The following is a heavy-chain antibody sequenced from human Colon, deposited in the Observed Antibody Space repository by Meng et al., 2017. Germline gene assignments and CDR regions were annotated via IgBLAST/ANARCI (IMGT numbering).Heavy chain of an antibody. CDR1: GFSVSTNY. CDR2: IYSGDTT. V-gene: IGHV3-53*01. D-gene: IGHD1-26*01. CDR3: ARDSADYCQFAVYYNVIHV. Sequence: GESLKISCAVSGFSVSTNYMTWVRQAPGKGLQWVSVIYSGDTTYYADSVKGRFIISRDTSKNTLYLQMHSLREDDTAVYYCARDSADYCQFAVYYNVIHVWGQGTTVTVSS. J-gene: IGHJ6*02.